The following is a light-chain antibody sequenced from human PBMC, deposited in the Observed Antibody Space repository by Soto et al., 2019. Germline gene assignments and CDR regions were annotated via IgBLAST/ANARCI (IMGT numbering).Light chain of an antibody. Sequence: QLVLTQSPSASASLGASVKLTCTLSSGHTTYPIAWHQQQPQKGPRFLMTLNKDGSHSKGDVIPDRFSGSISGAERYLIISRLQSEDEADYYCQTWGPGFRVFGGGTKLTVL. CDR3: QTWGPGFRV. CDR2: LNKDGSH. CDR1: SGHTTYP. J-gene: IGLJ2*01. V-gene: IGLV4-69*02.